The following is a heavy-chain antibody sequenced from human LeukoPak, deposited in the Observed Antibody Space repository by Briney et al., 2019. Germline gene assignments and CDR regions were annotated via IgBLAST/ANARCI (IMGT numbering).Heavy chain of an antibody. V-gene: IGHV4-39*07. CDR3: AILARVPDTP. Sequence: SETLSLTCTVSGGSISSSSYYWGWIRQPPGKGLEWIGSIYYSGSTYYNPSLKSRVTISVDTSKNQFSLKLSSVTAADTAVYYCAILARVPDTPWGQGTLVTVSS. J-gene: IGHJ5*02. D-gene: IGHD1-14*01. CDR1: GGSISSSSYY. CDR2: IYYSGST.